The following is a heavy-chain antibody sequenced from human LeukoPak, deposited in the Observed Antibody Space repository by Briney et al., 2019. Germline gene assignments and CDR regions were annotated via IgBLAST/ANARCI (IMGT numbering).Heavy chain of an antibody. V-gene: IGHV3-7*03. Sequence: GGSLRLSCAVSGFTFSGFWMSWSRQAPGKGLEWVASINSDGSEGYYADVVKGRFTISRDNAKNSLYLQINSLRAEDTAVYYCARSSYSSSSSVWGQGTMVTVSP. CDR2: INSDGSEG. CDR3: ARSSYSSSSSV. D-gene: IGHD6-6*01. CDR1: GFTFSGFW. J-gene: IGHJ3*01.